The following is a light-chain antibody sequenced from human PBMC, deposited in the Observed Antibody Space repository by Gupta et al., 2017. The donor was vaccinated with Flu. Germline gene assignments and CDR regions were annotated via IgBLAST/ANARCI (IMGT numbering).Light chain of an antibody. Sequence: STLSASVGDTVTITCRASQSITTWLAWYQQKPGKAPKLLIYKASSLQSGVPSRFSGSGSGTEFTLTISSLQPDDFATYYCQHYDASSPYTFGQGTKLEIK. V-gene: IGKV1-5*03. CDR3: QHYDASSPYT. CDR1: QSITTW. CDR2: KAS. J-gene: IGKJ2*01.